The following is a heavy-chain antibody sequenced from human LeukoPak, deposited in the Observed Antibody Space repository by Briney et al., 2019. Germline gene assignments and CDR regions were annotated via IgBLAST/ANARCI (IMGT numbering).Heavy chain of an antibody. Sequence: SVKVSCKASGGTFSSYTISWVRQAPGQGLEWMGRIIPIFGTANYAQKFQGRVTITTDESTSTAYMELSSLRSEDTAVYYCARVGGGHRGYCGGDCYPLYYYYMDVWGKGTTVTVSS. CDR1: GGTFSSYT. CDR2: IIPIFGTA. CDR3: ARVGGGHRGYCGGDCYPLYYYYMDV. J-gene: IGHJ6*03. V-gene: IGHV1-69*05. D-gene: IGHD2-21*02.